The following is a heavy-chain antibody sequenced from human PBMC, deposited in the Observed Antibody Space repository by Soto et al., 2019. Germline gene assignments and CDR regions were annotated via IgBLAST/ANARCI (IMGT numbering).Heavy chain of an antibody. V-gene: IGHV3-20*01. D-gene: IGHD3-3*01. CDR1: GFTFDDYG. CDR3: AITYYDLTFDP. CDR2: INWNGGST. Sequence: GGSLRLSCAASGFTFDDYGMSWVRQAPGKGLEWVSGINWNGGSTGYADSVKGRFTISRDNAKNSLYLQMNSLRAEDTALYHCAITYYDLTFDPWGQGTLVTVSS. J-gene: IGHJ5*02.